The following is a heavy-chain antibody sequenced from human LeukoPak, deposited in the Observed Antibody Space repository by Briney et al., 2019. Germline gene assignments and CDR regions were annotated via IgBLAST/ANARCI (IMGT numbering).Heavy chain of an antibody. CDR2: IIPILGTA. D-gene: IGHD6-13*01. Sequence: ASVKVSCKASGGTFSSYAISWVRQAPGQGLEWMGRIIPILGTANYAQKFQGRVTITADKSTSTAYMELSSLRSEDTAVYYCARDPVGSSWYVLFDYWGQGTLVTVSS. V-gene: IGHV1-69*04. J-gene: IGHJ4*02. CDR1: GGTFSSYA. CDR3: ARDPVGSSWYVLFDY.